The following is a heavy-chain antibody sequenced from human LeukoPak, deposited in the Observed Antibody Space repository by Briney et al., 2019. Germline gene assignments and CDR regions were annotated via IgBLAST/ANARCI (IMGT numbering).Heavy chain of an antibody. Sequence: ASVKVSCKASGYTFTGYYMHWVRQAPGQGLEWMGWINPNSGGTNYAQKFQGRVTMTRDTSISTAYMELSRLRSDDTAVYYCAIARFLEWFGAFDIWGQGTMVTVSS. D-gene: IGHD3-3*01. CDR2: INPNSGGT. CDR1: GYTFTGYY. J-gene: IGHJ3*02. V-gene: IGHV1-2*02. CDR3: AIARFLEWFGAFDI.